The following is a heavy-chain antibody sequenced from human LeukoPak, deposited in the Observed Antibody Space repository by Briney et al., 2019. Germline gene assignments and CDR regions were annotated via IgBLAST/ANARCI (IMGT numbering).Heavy chain of an antibody. Sequence: GSLRPSCAASGFTFSSYAMSWVRQAPGKGLEWVSAISAGGSSTYYADSVKGRFTVSRDNSKNTLYLQMNSLRAEDTAVYYCAKTVPGLRYYFDYWGQGTLVTVSS. CDR2: ISAGGSST. V-gene: IGHV3-23*01. CDR1: GFTFSSYA. CDR3: AKTVPGLRYYFDY. J-gene: IGHJ4*02. D-gene: IGHD6-19*01.